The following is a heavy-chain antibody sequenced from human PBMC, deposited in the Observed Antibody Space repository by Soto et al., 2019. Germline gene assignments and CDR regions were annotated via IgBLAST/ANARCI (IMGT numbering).Heavy chain of an antibody. Sequence: EVQLVESGGGLIQPGGSLRLSCAASGFTVTSNYMSWVRQAPGKGLEWVSVIYSSGSTYYADSVKGRFTISRDNSKNTLYLQMNSLRSEDTAVYYCARDPGSIALAGTTWGQGTLVTVSS. J-gene: IGHJ4*02. CDR2: IYSSGST. CDR1: GFTVTSNY. CDR3: ARDPGSIALAGTT. D-gene: IGHD6-19*01. V-gene: IGHV3-53*01.